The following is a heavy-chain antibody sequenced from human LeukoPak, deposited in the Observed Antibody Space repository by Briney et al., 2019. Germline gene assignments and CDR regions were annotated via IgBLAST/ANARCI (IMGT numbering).Heavy chain of an antibody. CDR1: GGTFSSYA. CDR2: IIPIFGTA. D-gene: IGHD6-13*01. V-gene: IGHV1-69*13. J-gene: IGHJ4*02. CDR3: AREGSIAAAGSY. Sequence: SVKVSCKASGGTFSSYAISWVRQAPGQGLEWMGGIIPIFGTANYAQKFQGRVTITADESTSTAYMELSSLISEDTAVYYCAREGSIAAAGSYWGQGTLVTVSS.